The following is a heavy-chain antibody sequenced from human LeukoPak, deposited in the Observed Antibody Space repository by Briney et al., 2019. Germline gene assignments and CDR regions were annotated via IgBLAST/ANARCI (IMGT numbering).Heavy chain of an antibody. D-gene: IGHD3-22*01. J-gene: IGHJ4*02. V-gene: IGHV4-59*08. CDR2: IYYSGST. CDR3: ARLRYYYDSSGYYYFDY. CDR1: GGSISSYY. Sequence: SETLSLTCTVSGGSISSYYWSWIRQPPGKGLEWIGYIYYSGSTNYNPSLKSRVTISVDTPKNQFSLKLSSVTAADTAVYYCARLRYYYDSSGYYYFDYWGQGTLVTVSS.